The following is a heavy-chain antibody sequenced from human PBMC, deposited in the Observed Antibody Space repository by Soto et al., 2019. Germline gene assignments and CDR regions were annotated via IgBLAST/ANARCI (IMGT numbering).Heavy chain of an antibody. CDR1: GYTFTSYG. CDR2: ISGYNGNT. CDR3: ARAGKYYYGSGSPYYYGMDV. D-gene: IGHD3-10*01. Sequence: QVQLVQSGAEVKKPGASVKVSCKASGYTFTSYGVSWVRQAPAQGLEWMGWISGYNGNTNYAQKLQGRVTMTTDTSTSTAYMELRSLRSDDTAVYYCARAGKYYYGSGSPYYYGMDVWGQGITVTVSS. V-gene: IGHV1-18*04. J-gene: IGHJ6*02.